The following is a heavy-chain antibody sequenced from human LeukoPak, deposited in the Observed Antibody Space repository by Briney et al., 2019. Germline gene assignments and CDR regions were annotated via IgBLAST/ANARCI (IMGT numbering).Heavy chain of an antibody. J-gene: IGHJ5*02. Sequence: GGSLRLSCAASGFTFSSYSMNWVRQAPGKGLEWVSAISGSGYSTYYADSVKGRFTISRDNAKNSLYLQMNSLRAEDTAVYYCATCSGGSCYATWGQGTLVTVSS. CDR2: ISGSGYST. CDR1: GFTFSSYS. D-gene: IGHD2-15*01. CDR3: ATCSGGSCYAT. V-gene: IGHV3-21*01.